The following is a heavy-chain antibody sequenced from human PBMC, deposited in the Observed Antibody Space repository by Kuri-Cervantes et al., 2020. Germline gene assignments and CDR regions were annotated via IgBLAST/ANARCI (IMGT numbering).Heavy chain of an antibody. D-gene: IGHD4-23*01. V-gene: IGHV3-7*01. Sequence: GESLKISCATSGSTFSNYWMNWVRQAPGKGLEWVGNINREGGEKYYLDSVKGRFIISRDNAKNSLFLQMNSLRAEDTALYYCARDTDGGFSWSYWGQGTLVTVSS. CDR1: GSTFSNYW. J-gene: IGHJ4*02. CDR2: INREGGEK. CDR3: ARDTDGGFSWSY.